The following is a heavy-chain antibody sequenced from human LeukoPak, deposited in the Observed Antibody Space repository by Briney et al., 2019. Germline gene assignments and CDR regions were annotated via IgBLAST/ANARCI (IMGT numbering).Heavy chain of an antibody. J-gene: IGHJ4*02. Sequence: ASVKVSCKASGYTFTTYDINWVRQATGQGLEWMGWMNPNSGNTGYAQKFQGRVTMTRNTSITTAYMELSSLRSEDTAVYYRARRSGTAMTTTFDYWGQGTLVTVSS. D-gene: IGHD4-17*01. CDR2: MNPNSGNT. CDR1: GYTFTTYD. CDR3: ARRSGTAMTTTFDY. V-gene: IGHV1-8*01.